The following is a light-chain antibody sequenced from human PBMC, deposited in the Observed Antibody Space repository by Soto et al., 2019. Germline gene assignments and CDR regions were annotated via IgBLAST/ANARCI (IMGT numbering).Light chain of an antibody. J-gene: IGKJ1*01. CDR1: QSIRSN. CDR2: GAS. V-gene: IGKV3-15*01. Sequence: EIVITQSPETLSLSPGEGATLSCRVSQSIRSNLAWYQQRPGQAPRLLMYGASTRADGIPARFTGSGSGTEFTLTISSLQSEDFAVYYWQQRSRWPWTFGQGTKVDIK. CDR3: QQRSRWPWT.